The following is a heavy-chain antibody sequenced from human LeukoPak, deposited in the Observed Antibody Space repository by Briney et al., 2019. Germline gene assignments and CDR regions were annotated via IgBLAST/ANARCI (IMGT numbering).Heavy chain of an antibody. CDR2: VSYDGTDT. CDR1: GFTFTNYA. V-gene: IGHV3-30*09. D-gene: IGHD2-8*01. Sequence: PGRSLRLSCAASGFTFTNYAMNWVRQAPGKELEWVATVSYDGTDTSYADSVKGRFAIFRDNSKNTLYLQMNSLRTEDTAVYYCVRVSGFCTNGVCPSFDPWGQGTLVTVSS. CDR3: VRVSGFCTNGVCPSFDP. J-gene: IGHJ5*02.